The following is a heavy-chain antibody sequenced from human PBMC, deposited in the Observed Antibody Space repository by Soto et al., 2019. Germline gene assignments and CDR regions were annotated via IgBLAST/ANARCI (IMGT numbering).Heavy chain of an antibody. CDR2: ISSSGNTI. J-gene: IGHJ4*02. CDR3: ARARGCSGYRLTW. CDR1: GFTFSDYY. D-gene: IGHD5-12*01. Sequence: GGSLRLSCTASGFTFSDYYMSWVRQAPGKGLKWVSCISSSGNTIYYADSVKGRFTISRDNAQNSLYLQMNSLRAEDTAVYYCARARGCSGYRLTWWGQGTLVTVSS. V-gene: IGHV3-11*01.